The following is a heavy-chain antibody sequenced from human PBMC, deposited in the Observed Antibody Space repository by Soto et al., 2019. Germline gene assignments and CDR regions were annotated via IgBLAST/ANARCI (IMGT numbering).Heavy chain of an antibody. CDR1: GFTFSSYS. Sequence: GGSLRLSCAASGFTFSSYSMNWVRQAPGKGLEWVSSISSSSSYIYYADSVKGRFTISRDNAKNSLYLQMNSLRAEDTAVYYCAGTQPGLHYYGMDVWGQGTTVTVSS. CDR3: AGTQPGLHYYGMDV. D-gene: IGHD1-1*01. CDR2: ISSSSSYI. V-gene: IGHV3-21*01. J-gene: IGHJ6*02.